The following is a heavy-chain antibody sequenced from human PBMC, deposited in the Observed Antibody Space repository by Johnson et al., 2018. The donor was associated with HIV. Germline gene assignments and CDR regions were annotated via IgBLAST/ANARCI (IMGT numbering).Heavy chain of an antibody. V-gene: IGHV3-11*04. Sequence: QVQLVESGGGLAKPAWSRRLSCAASQFTFSTYYMNCVRQAPGNGLELVSYISSSGTTIYYADSVKGRFTISRDNAKNSLYLQMNSLRAEDTAVYYCANSADYGDYGSPDAFDIWGQGTMVTVSS. CDR3: ANSADYGDYGSPDAFDI. CDR1: QFTFSTYY. D-gene: IGHD4-17*01. J-gene: IGHJ3*02. CDR2: ISSSGTTI.